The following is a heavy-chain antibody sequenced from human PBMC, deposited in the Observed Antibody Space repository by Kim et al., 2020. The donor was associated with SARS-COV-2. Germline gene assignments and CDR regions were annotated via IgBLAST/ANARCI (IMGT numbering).Heavy chain of an antibody. CDR2: IRSKAYGGTT. CDR1: GFTFGDYA. Sequence: GGSLRLSCTASGFTFGDYAMSWFRQAPGKGLEWVGFIRSKAYGGTTEYATSVKGRFTISRDDSKSIAYLQMNSLKTEDTAVYYCTRVGAKHAFDIWGQGTMVTVSS. V-gene: IGHV3-49*03. CDR3: TRVGAKHAFDI. D-gene: IGHD1-26*01. J-gene: IGHJ3*02.